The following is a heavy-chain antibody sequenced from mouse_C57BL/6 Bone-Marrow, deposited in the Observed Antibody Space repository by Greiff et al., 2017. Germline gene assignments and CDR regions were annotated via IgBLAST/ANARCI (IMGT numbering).Heavy chain of an antibody. V-gene: IGHV1-36*01. CDR2: VYPYNGGT. CDR3: AREGYYGSSSSGDD. J-gene: IGHJ2*01. D-gene: IGHD1-1*01. Sequence: EVKLQQSGPVLVKPGPSVKISCKASGFTFTDYYMHWVKQSHGKSLEWIGLVYPYNGGTSYNQKFKGKATLTVDTSSSKAYMELNSLASEDSAGYYCAREGYYGSSSSGDDWGQGTTLTVSS. CDR1: GFTFTDYY.